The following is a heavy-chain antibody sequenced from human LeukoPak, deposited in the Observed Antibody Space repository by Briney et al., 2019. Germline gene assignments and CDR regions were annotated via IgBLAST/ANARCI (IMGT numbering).Heavy chain of an antibody. CDR2: IRSKAHNYAT. V-gene: IGHV3-73*01. D-gene: IGHD1-26*01. CDR1: GFTFSGFA. Sequence: PGGSLRLSCAASGFTFSGFAFHWVRQASGKGLEGVGRIRSKAHNYATVYAASVKGRFTISRDDSKNATYLQMNSLKTEDTAVYYCTRVFLKSYSDAFDIWGQGTMVTVSS. CDR3: TRVFLKSYSDAFDI. J-gene: IGHJ3*02.